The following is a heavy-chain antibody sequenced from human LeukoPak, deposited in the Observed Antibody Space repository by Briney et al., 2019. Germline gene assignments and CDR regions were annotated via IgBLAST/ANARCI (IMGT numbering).Heavy chain of an antibody. CDR2: FDPEDGET. CDR3: ARGRWVNTVTDWFDP. CDR1: GYTLTELS. D-gene: IGHD4-17*01. J-gene: IGHJ5*02. V-gene: IGHV1-24*01. Sequence: ASLKVSCTVSGYTLTELSMHWVRQAPGRGLEWVGGFDPEDGETIYAQTFQGRVTMTEDTSTDTAYMQLSSLRSEDTAVYYCARGRWVNTVTDWFDPWGQGSLVTVSS.